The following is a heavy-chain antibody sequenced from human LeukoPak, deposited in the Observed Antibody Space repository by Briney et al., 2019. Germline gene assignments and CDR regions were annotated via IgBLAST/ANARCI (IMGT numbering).Heavy chain of an antibody. CDR1: GYSIRSGYY. D-gene: IGHD6-13*01. CDR3: AREVGIAAAVSYNRFDP. CDR2: IYNSGTT. J-gene: IGHJ5*02. V-gene: IGHV4-38-2*02. Sequence: SETLSLTCTVSGYSIRSGYYWGWVRQSPGKGLEWIGSIYNSGTTYYNPSLKRRVTISTDTSKNQFSLRLSSVTAADTAVYYCAREVGIAAAVSYNRFDPWGQGTLVTVSS.